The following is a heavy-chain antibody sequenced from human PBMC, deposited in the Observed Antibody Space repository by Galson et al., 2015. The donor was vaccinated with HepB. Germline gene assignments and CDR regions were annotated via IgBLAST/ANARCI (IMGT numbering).Heavy chain of an antibody. Sequence: SVKVSCKASGGSFSTYAINWVRQAPGQGLEWMGRIIPILGGPNYAQRFQGRVTITADKSTDTAYMELSSLRSEDTAVYYCARDSRSSGWYAYWGQGTLVSVSS. CDR2: IIPILGGP. CDR1: GGSFSTYA. CDR3: ARDSRSSGWYAY. V-gene: IGHV1-69*04. J-gene: IGHJ4*02. D-gene: IGHD6-19*01.